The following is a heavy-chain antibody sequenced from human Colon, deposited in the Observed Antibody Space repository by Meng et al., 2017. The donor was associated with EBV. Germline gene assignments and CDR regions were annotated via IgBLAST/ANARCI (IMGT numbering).Heavy chain of an antibody. CDR3: ARVGAYCGGDCYHPR. CDR1: GCSLSRRNG. CDR2: IYHSGST. D-gene: IGHD2-21*02. J-gene: IGHJ4*02. Sequence: QLEWCGLVPASPSGPPPPPFAVSGCSLSRRNGWSVVRQPPGKGLEWIGEIYHSGSTNYNPSLKSRVTISVDESKNQFSLRLSSVTAADTAVYYCARVGAYCGGDCYHPRWGQGTLVTVSS. V-gene: IGHV4-4*02.